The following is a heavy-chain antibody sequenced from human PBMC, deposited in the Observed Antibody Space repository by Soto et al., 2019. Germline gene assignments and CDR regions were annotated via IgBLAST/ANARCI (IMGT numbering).Heavy chain of an antibody. CDR1: GFPGSGDY. D-gene: IGHD3-10*01. CDR2: IYSDGST. V-gene: IGHV3-53*01. Sequence: GVSLRLSCAVSGFPGSGDYMNWVRQAPGKGLEWVSIIYSDGSTFYADSVKGRFTISRDNSKNTLFLQMNSLRAEDTAVYYCARSPYGSHYFDYWGQGTLVNVSS. CDR3: ARSPYGSHYFDY. J-gene: IGHJ4*02.